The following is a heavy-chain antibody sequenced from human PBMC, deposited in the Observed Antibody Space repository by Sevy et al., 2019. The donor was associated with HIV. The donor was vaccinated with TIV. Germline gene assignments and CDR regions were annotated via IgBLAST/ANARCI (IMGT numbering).Heavy chain of an antibody. CDR1: GFTFSSYG. Sequence: GGSLRLSCAASGFTFSSYGMNWVRQAPGKGLEWVSSISSSSTYIYYADSVKGRFTISRDNAKNSLYLQMNSLRAEDTAVYLCARDQIDDYWGQGTLVTVSS. CDR2: ISSSSTYI. V-gene: IGHV3-21*01. D-gene: IGHD2-21*01. CDR3: ARDQIDDY. J-gene: IGHJ4*02.